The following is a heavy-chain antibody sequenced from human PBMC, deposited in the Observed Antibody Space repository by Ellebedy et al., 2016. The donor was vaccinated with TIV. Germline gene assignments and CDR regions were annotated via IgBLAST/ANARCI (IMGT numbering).Heavy chain of an antibody. D-gene: IGHD2-2*01. Sequence: SETLSLXXTVSGGSISSGDYYWSWIRQPPGKGLEWIGYIYYSGSTYYNPSLKSRVTISVDTSKNQFSLKLSSVTAADTAVYYCARVFCSSTSCYVFDYWGQGTLVTVSS. CDR2: IYYSGST. CDR1: GGSISSGDYY. CDR3: ARVFCSSTSCYVFDY. J-gene: IGHJ4*02. V-gene: IGHV4-30-4*01.